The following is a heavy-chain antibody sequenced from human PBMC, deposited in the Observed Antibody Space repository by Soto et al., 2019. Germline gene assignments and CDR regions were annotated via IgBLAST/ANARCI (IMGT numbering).Heavy chain of an antibody. D-gene: IGHD5-18*01. V-gene: IGHV4-30-4*01. CDR2: IYYSGST. J-gene: IGHJ5*02. CDR3: AREERDVDTANLNWFDP. CDR1: GVSISSGDYY. Sequence: PSETLSLTCTVLGVSISSGDYYWSWIRQSPGKGLEWIGYIYYSGSTYYNPSLKSRVTISVDTSKNQFSLKLSSVTAADTAVYYCAREERDVDTANLNWFDPWGQGTLVTVSS.